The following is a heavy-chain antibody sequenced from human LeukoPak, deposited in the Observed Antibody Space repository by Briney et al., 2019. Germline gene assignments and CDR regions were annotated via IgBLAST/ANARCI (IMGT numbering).Heavy chain of an antibody. CDR1: GFMFASHW. V-gene: IGHV3-74*01. J-gene: IGHJ4*02. D-gene: IGHD1-26*01. CDR2: ISKDGSDS. Sequence: PGGSLRLSCAASGFMFASHWMHWVRQVPGKGLVWVSRISKDGSDSFYADSVKGRFTISRDNARNTVELQMNSLRPEDTAVYYCARDLHWGASDYWGQGTLVTVSS. CDR3: ARDLHWGASDY.